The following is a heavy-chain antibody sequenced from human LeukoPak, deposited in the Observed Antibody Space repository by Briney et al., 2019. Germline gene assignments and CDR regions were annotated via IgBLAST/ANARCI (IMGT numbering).Heavy chain of an antibody. V-gene: IGHV1-18*01. J-gene: IGHJ4*02. CDR1: GYTFTKYG. CDR3: ARVGRDYGGNRFSDY. D-gene: IGHD4-23*01. Sequence: ASVKVSCKASGYTFTKYGIIWARLAPGQGLEWMGWISAGNGNTNYAQKLQGRVTMTTDTSTSAAYMELRSLRSDDTAIYYCARVGRDYGGNRFSDYWGQGTLVTVSS. CDR2: ISAGNGNT.